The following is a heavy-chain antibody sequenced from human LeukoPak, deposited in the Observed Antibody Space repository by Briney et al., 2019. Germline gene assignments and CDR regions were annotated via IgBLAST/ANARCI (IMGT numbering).Heavy chain of an antibody. J-gene: IGHJ4*02. CDR1: GYTFTGYY. CDR2: INPNSGGT. V-gene: IGHV1-2*02. CDR3: ARDRRIAVAGTCMDY. Sequence: SSVQVSCKASGYTFTGYYMHWVRQAPGQGLEGMGWINPNSGGTNYAQKFQGRVPMSRDTSISPAYMELSRLRSDDTAVYYCARDRRIAVAGTCMDYWGQGTLVTVSS. D-gene: IGHD6-19*01.